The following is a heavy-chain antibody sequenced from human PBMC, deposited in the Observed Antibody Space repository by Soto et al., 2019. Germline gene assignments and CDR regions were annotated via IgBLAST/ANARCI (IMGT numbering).Heavy chain of an antibody. J-gene: IGHJ4*02. D-gene: IGHD3-3*01. CDR2: IYWDDDK. CDR3: AHRVLRTVFGLVTTTAIYFDF. CDR1: GFSLTTSGLG. V-gene: IGHV2-5*02. Sequence: QITLNESGPTVVRPTESLTLTCRFSGFSLTTSGLGVGWIRQSPGKAPEWLALIYWDDDKRYSASLNSRLTVTKDTSKNQVVLTVSDLDPTDTATYYCAHRVLRTVFGLVTTTAIYFDFWGQGTPVAVSS.